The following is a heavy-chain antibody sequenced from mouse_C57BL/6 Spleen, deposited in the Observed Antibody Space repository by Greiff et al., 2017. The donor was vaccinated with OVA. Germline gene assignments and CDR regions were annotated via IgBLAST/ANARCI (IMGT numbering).Heavy chain of an antibody. J-gene: IGHJ2*01. CDR2: ISSGGDYI. CDR1: GFTFSSYA. Sequence: EVQLVESGEGLVKPGGSLKLSCAASGFTFSSYAMSWVRQTPEKRLEWVAYISSGGDYIYYADTVKGRFTISRDNARNTLYLQMSSLKSEDTAMYYCTRHYYGSSLPDYWGQGTTLTGSS. V-gene: IGHV5-9-1*02. CDR3: TRHYYGSSLPDY. D-gene: IGHD1-1*01.